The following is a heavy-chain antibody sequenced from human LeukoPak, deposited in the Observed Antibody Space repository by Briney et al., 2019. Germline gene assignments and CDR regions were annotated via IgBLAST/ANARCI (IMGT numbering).Heavy chain of an antibody. J-gene: IGHJ1*01. Sequence: GGSLRLSCAASGFTFSSYWMSWVRQAPGKGLEWVANVKQDGSAKYYVDSVKGRVTISRDNAKNSLNRQMSNLRVEDTAVYYCATSADSPGNSWGQGTLIVVSS. D-gene: IGHD4-23*01. V-gene: IGHV3-7*01. CDR3: ATSADSPGNS. CDR2: VKQDGSAK. CDR1: GFTFSSYW.